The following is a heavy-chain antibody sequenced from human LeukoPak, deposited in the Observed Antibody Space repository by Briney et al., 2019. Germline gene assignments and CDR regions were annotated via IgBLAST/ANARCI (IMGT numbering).Heavy chain of an antibody. V-gene: IGHV1-69*05. CDR2: IIPIFGTA. D-gene: IGHD1-14*01. CDR3: ASYRAREYFQH. J-gene: IGHJ1*01. Sequence: VASVKVSCKASGGTFSSYAISWVRQAPGQGLEWMEGIIPIFGTANYAQKFQGRVTITTDESTSTAYMELSSLRSEDTAVYYCASYRAREYFQHWGQGTLVTVSS. CDR1: GGTFSSYA.